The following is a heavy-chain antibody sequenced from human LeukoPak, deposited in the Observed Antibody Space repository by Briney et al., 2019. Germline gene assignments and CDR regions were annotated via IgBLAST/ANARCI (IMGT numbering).Heavy chain of an antibody. V-gene: IGHV3-23*01. D-gene: IGHD6-6*01. Sequence: GGSLRLSCAASGFTFSSYAMSWVRQAPGKGLEWVSAISGSGGSTYYADSVKGRFTISRDNSKNTLYLQMNSLRAEDTALYYCAREYSSSSGNWFDPWGQGTLVTVSS. CDR3: AREYSSSSGNWFDP. CDR2: ISGSGGST. CDR1: GFTFSSYA. J-gene: IGHJ5*02.